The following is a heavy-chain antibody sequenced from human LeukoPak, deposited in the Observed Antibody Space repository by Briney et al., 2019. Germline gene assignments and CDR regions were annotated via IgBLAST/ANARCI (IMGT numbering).Heavy chain of an antibody. CDR1: GFTLRSYA. CDR2: ISDTGDKT. Sequence: GGSLRLSCSASGFTLRSYAMDWVRQAPGKGLEWVSAISDTGDKTYYADSVKGRFTISRDNSRNTLYLQMSRLRAEDTALFYCAKMTDSTPYSSGTFDSWGQGTLVTVSS. J-gene: IGHJ4*02. V-gene: IGHV3-23*01. D-gene: IGHD3-10*01. CDR3: AKMTDSTPYSSGTFDS.